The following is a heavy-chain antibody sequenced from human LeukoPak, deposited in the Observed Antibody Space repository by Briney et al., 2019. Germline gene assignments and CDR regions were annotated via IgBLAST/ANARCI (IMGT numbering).Heavy chain of an antibody. CDR1: GYTFTSYG. D-gene: IGHD5-18*01. V-gene: IGHV1-18*01. Sequence: ASVKVSCKASGYTFTSYGISWVRQAPGQGLEWMGWISAYNGNTNYAQKLQGRVTMTTDTSTSTAYMELRSLRSDDTAVYYCARDAGRGLQLWYPGGPDGYWGQGTLVTVSS. CDR3: ARDAGRGLQLWYPGGPDGY. CDR2: ISAYNGNT. J-gene: IGHJ4*02.